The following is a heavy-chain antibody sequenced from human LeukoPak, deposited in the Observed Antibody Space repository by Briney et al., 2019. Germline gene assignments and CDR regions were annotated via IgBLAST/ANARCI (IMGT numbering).Heavy chain of an antibody. V-gene: IGHV4-34*01. CDR1: GGSFSGYY. CDR3: ARCHILTGYYSR. D-gene: IGHD3-9*01. J-gene: IGHJ4*02. Sequence: PSETLSLTCAVYGGSFSGYYWSWIRQPPGKGLEWIWEINHSGSTNYNPSLKSRVTISVDTSKNQFSLKLSSVTAADTAVYYCARCHILTGYYSRWGQGTLVTVSS. CDR2: INHSGST.